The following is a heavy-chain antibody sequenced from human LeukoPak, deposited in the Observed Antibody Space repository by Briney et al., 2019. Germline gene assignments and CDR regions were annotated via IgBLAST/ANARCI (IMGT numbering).Heavy chain of an antibody. D-gene: IGHD3-22*01. CDR3: ATETYYYDSSGYFNY. Sequence: SETLSLTCAVYGGSFSGYYWSWLRQPPGKGLEWLGEINHSGSTNYNPSLKSRVTISVDTSKNQFSLKLSSVTAADTAVYYCATETYYYDSSGYFNYWGQGTLVTVSS. J-gene: IGHJ4*02. CDR1: GGSFSGYY. CDR2: INHSGST. V-gene: IGHV4-34*01.